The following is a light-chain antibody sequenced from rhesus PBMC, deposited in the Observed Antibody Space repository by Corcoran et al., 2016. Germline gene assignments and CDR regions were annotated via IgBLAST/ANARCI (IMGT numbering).Light chain of an antibody. Sequence: EIVMTQSPATLSLSPGERATLSCRASQSVSSSLAWYQQKPGQAPRLHIAGASSRATGIPDRFSASGSGTDFTLPISILEPEDGAVYYCLQHSNWPHSFGQGTKGEIK. CDR3: LQHSNWPHS. CDR1: QSVSSS. J-gene: IGKJ2*01. V-gene: IGKV3-24*01. CDR2: GAS.